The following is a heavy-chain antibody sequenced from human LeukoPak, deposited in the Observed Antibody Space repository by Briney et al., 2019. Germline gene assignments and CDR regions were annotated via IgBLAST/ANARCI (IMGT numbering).Heavy chain of an antibody. D-gene: IGHD7-27*01. J-gene: IGHJ1*01. V-gene: IGHV3-23*01. Sequence: GGSLRLSCAASGFTFSSYWMHWVRQAPGKGLEWVSAISGSGGSTYYADSVKGRFTISRDNSKNTLYLQMSSLRAEDTAVYYCAKEIWAKGYFQHWGQGTLVTVSS. CDR1: GFTFSSYW. CDR2: ISGSGGST. CDR3: AKEIWAKGYFQH.